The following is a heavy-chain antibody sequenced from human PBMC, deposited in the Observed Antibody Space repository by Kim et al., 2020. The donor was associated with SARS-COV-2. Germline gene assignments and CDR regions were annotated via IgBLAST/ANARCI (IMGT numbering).Heavy chain of an antibody. CDR3: AKKGGYHGDHYFDY. J-gene: IGHJ4*02. V-gene: IGHV4-59*01. Sequence: SETLSLTCTVSGGSISNDYWNWIRLSPGKGLEWIGNIYYTGYTNYNPSLKSRVTMSVDTSKNQFSIKLRSVTAADTAVYYCAKKGGYHGDHYFDYWGQGALVTVSS. CDR1: GGSISNDY. CDR2: IYYTGYT. D-gene: IGHD5-12*01.